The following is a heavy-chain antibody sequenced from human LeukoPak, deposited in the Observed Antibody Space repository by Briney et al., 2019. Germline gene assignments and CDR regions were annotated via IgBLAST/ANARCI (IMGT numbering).Heavy chain of an antibody. CDR2: IYYSGRT. Sequence: SETLSLTCSVSGGSISSHYWSWIRQPPGKGLEWIGYIYYSGRTNYSPSLKSRVTISVDTSKNQFSLKLSSVTAADTAVYYCATTVVTSAPTWGYYYYMDVWGKGTTVTVSS. J-gene: IGHJ6*03. CDR1: GGSISSHY. V-gene: IGHV4-59*08. D-gene: IGHD4-23*01. CDR3: ATTVVTSAPTWGYYYYMDV.